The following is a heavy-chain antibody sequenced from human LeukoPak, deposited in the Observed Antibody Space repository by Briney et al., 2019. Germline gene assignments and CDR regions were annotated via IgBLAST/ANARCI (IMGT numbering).Heavy chain of an antibody. CDR3: AHRRGVILYFDY. CDR2: IYWDDDQ. V-gene: IGHV2-5*02. D-gene: IGHD3-16*01. CDR1: GFSLSTSGVG. Sequence: SGPTLANPTQTLTLTCTFSGFSLSTSGVGVGWIRQPPGKALEWLALIYWDDDQRYSPSLKSRLTITKDTSKNQVVLTMTNMDPVDTATYYCAHRRGVILYFDYWGQGTLVTVSS. J-gene: IGHJ4*02.